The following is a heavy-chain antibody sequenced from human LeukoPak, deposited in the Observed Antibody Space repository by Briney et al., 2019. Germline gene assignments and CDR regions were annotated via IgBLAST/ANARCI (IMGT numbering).Heavy chain of an antibody. D-gene: IGHD6-13*01. Sequence: PGRSLRLSCAASGFTFSSYGMHWVRRAPGKGLEWVAVIWYDGSNKYYADSVKGRFTISRDNSKNTLYLQMNSLRAEDTAVYYCARGRIAAAANPPFDYWGQGTLVTVSS. J-gene: IGHJ4*02. CDR2: IWYDGSNK. CDR3: ARGRIAAAANPPFDY. CDR1: GFTFSSYG. V-gene: IGHV3-33*01.